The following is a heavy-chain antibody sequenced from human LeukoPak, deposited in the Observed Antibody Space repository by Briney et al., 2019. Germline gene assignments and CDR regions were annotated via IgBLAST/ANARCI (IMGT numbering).Heavy chain of an antibody. CDR1: GFTFSSYG. CDR3: ARSRGYSYGYSADY. J-gene: IGHJ4*02. CDR2: IRYDGSNK. D-gene: IGHD5-18*01. V-gene: IGHV3-30*02. Sequence: GGSLRLSRAASGFTFSSYGMHWVRQAPGKGLEWVAFIRYDGSNKYYADSVKGRFTISRDNAKNSLYLQMNSLRAEDTAVYYCARSRGYSYGYSADYWGQGTLVTVSS.